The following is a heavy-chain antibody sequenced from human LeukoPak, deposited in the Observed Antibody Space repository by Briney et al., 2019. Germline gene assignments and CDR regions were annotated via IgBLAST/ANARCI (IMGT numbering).Heavy chain of an antibody. J-gene: IGHJ5*01. CDR1: GFTFSSYA. D-gene: IGHD6-13*01. CDR2: VTGGGSTT. CDR3: ARESPVAATGRSWFDS. V-gene: IGHV3-23*01. Sequence: GGSLRLSCAASGFTFSSYAMSWVRQAPGKGLEWVSTVTGGGSTTYYADSVKGRFTISRDNSKNTLYLQMNSLRAEDTALYYCARESPVAATGRSWFDSWGQGTLVTVSS.